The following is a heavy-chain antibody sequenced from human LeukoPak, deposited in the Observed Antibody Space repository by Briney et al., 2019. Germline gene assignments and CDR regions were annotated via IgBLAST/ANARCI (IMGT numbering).Heavy chain of an antibody. D-gene: IGHD5-24*01. V-gene: IGHV3-30*02. Sequence: PGGSLRLSCAASGFTFSSYGMHWVRQAPGKGLEWVAFIRYDGSNKYYADSVKGRFTISRDNSKNTLYLQMNSLRAEDTAVYYCAKAPRWPPYGGIYYFDYWGQGTLVTVSS. CDR3: AKAPRWPPYGGIYYFDY. CDR1: GFTFSSYG. CDR2: IRYDGSNK. J-gene: IGHJ4*02.